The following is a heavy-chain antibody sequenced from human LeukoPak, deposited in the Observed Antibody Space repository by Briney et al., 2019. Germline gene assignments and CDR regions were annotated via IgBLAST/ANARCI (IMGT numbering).Heavy chain of an antibody. Sequence: AGGSLRLSCAASGFSFSDYGMHWVRQAPGKGLEWVSSISSSSSYIYYADSVKGRFTISRDNAKNSLYLQMNSLRAEDTAVYYCARGRVYDSSGTDDAFDIWGQGTMVTVSS. CDR1: GFSFSDYG. CDR2: ISSSSSYI. V-gene: IGHV3-21*01. CDR3: ARGRVYDSSGTDDAFDI. J-gene: IGHJ3*02. D-gene: IGHD3-22*01.